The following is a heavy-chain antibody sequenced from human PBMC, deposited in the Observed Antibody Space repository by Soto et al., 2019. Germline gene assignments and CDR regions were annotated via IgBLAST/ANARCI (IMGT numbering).Heavy chain of an antibody. J-gene: IGHJ1*01. CDR1: GFSISSSA. V-gene: IGHV3-23*01. CDR2: SSGGGGPT. CDR3: AKNDWGVYPLGGF. D-gene: IGHD3-16*01. Sequence: EVQLLESGGGLVQPGGSLRLSCTVSGFSISSSAFSWVRQTPGKGLEWVSASSGGGGPTHYADSVKGRFTISRDNSKNALYLQINSLRAEDTAVYYCAKNDWGVYPLGGFGGRGTLVSVSS.